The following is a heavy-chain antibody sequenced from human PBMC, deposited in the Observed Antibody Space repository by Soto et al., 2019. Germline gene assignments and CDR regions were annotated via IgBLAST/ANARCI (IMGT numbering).Heavy chain of an antibody. D-gene: IGHD3-3*01. CDR1: GFTVSSNY. J-gene: IGHJ6*02. Sequence: PGGSLRLSCAASGFTVSSNYMNWVRQAPGKGLEWVSIIYSGGSTYYADSVKGRFTISRDNSKNTLYLQMNSLRAEDTAVYYCARDRVVDGMDAWGQGTTVTVSS. CDR3: ARDRVVDGMDA. CDR2: IYSGGST. V-gene: IGHV3-53*01.